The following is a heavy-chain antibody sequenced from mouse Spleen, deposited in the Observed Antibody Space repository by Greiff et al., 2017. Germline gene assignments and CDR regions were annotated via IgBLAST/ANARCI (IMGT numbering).Heavy chain of an antibody. CDR1: GYTFTSYW. D-gene: IGHD1-1*01. J-gene: IGHJ2*01. V-gene: IGHV1-64*01. CDR3: ARRASYGTYFDY. CDR2: IHPNSGST. Sequence: QVQLQQPGAELVKPGASVKLSCKASGYTFTSYWMHWVKQRPGQGLEWIGMIHPNSGSTNYNEKFKSKATLTVDKSSSTAYMQLSSLTSEDSAVYYCARRASYGTYFDYWGQGTTLTVSS.